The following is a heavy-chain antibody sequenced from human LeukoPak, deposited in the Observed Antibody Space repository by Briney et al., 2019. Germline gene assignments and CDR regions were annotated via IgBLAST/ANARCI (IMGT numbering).Heavy chain of an antibody. D-gene: IGHD2-15*01. Sequence: PGGSLRLSCAASGFTFSSYAMHWVRQTPGKGQEYVSAISTNGGGTYYANSVKARFTISRDNSKNTLYLQMGSLRAEDMAVYYCARYCNGVTCYSGYDYWGQGTLVTVSS. CDR3: ARYCNGVTCYSGYDY. CDR2: ISTNGGGT. CDR1: GFTFSSYA. V-gene: IGHV3-64*01. J-gene: IGHJ4*02.